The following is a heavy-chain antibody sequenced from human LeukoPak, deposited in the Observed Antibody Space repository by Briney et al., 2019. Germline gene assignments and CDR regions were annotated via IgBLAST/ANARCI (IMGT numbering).Heavy chain of an antibody. Sequence: GASVKVSCKASGYTFTSYGISWVRQAPGQGLEWMGWISAYNGNTNYAQKLQGRVTMTTDTSTSTAYMELRSLRSDDTAVYYCARDERYDSSGYPSDSWGQGTLVTVSS. V-gene: IGHV1-18*01. CDR2: ISAYNGNT. D-gene: IGHD3-22*01. CDR3: ARDERYDSSGYPSDS. CDR1: GYTFTSYG. J-gene: IGHJ4*02.